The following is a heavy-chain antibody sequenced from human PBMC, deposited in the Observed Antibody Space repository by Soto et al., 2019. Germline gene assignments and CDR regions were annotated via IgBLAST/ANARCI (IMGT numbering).Heavy chain of an antibody. Sequence: VQVVQSGAELKKPGSSVRVSCRASGGTIKTYTLSWVRQAPGQGLEWMGAFIPSFPAPNFAQRFKGRLTLTADESTNTGFMELRGLRPEDTALYFCATGEVVPSFPNWLDTWGQGTHVIVSS. CDR2: FIPSFPAP. CDR3: ATGEVVPSFPNWLDT. V-gene: IGHV1-69*12. D-gene: IGHD2-21*01. CDR1: GGTIKTYT. J-gene: IGHJ5*02.